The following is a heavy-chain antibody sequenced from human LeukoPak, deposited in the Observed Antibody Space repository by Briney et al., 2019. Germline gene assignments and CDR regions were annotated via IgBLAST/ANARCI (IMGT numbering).Heavy chain of an antibody. CDR1: GGSFSGYY. CDR3: AGTAVTSNWFDP. V-gene: IGHV4-34*01. J-gene: IGHJ5*02. D-gene: IGHD4-17*01. Sequence: SETLSLTCAVYGGSFSGYYWSWIRQPPGKGLEWIGEINHSGSTNYNSSLKSRVTISVDTSKNQFSLKLSSVTAADTAVYYCAGTAVTSNWFDPWGQGTLVTVSS. CDR2: INHSGST.